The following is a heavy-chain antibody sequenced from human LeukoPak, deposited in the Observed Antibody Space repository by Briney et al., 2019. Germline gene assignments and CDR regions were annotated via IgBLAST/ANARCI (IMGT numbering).Heavy chain of an antibody. V-gene: IGHV3-23*01. CDR3: AKDGGLWVSAHWGDS. D-gene: IGHD7-27*01. J-gene: IGHJ4*02. CDR2: ISGSGGST. Sequence: GGSLRLSCAASGFTFSSYAMSWVRQAPGKGLEWVSAISGSGGSTYYADSAKGRFTVSRDNSKNTLFLQMNSLRAEDTAVYYCAKDGGLWVSAHWGDSWGRGTLVTVSS. CDR1: GFTFSSYA.